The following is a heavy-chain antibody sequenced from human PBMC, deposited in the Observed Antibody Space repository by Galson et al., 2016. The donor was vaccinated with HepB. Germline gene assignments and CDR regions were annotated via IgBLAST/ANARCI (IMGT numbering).Heavy chain of an antibody. Sequence: SLRLSCAAFGFAFNNHDMHWVRQAPGKGLEWVALISYDGSNEYYSDSVKGRFTISRDNSKNTMYLQMNRVRLEDTAVYYCAKDLWRRGFLDHWGQGTLVTVSS. CDR1: GFAFNNHD. CDR3: AKDLWRRGFLDH. D-gene: IGHD2-21*01. V-gene: IGHV3-30*18. CDR2: ISYDGSNE. J-gene: IGHJ4*02.